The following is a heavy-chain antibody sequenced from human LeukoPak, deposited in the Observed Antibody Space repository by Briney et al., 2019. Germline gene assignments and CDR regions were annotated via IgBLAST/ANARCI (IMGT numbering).Heavy chain of an antibody. CDR3: ARPGIRVQNYYYYYGMDV. D-gene: IGHD1-1*01. Sequence: ASVKVFCKASGGTFSSYAISWVRQAPGQGLEWMGGIIPIFGTANYAQKFQGRVTITADESTSTAYMELSSLRSEDTAVYYCARPGIRVQNYYYYYGMDVWGQGTTVTVSS. V-gene: IGHV1-69*13. CDR2: IIPIFGTA. CDR1: GGTFSSYA. J-gene: IGHJ6*02.